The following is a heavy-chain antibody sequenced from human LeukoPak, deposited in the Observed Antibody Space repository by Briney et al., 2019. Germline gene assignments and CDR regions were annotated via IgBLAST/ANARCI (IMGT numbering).Heavy chain of an antibody. J-gene: IGHJ4*02. CDR2: IYASGST. D-gene: IGHD4-23*01. V-gene: IGHV4-61*02. Sequence: KASQTLSLTCTVSGGSFSSASYYWSWIRQPAGKGLEWIGRIYASGSTNYNPSLKSRVTMSVDTSKNQFSLKLSSVTAADTAVYYCARGSDTSVASDYWGQGTLVTVSP. CDR3: ARGSDTSVASDY. CDR1: GGSFSSASYY.